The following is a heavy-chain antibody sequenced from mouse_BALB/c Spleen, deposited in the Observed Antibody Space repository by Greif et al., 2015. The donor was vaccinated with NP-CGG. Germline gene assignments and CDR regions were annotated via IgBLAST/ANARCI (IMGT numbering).Heavy chain of an antibody. V-gene: IGHV1S81*02. CDR3: TRPGTEGFAY. CDR1: GYTFTSYY. J-gene: IGHJ3*01. CDR2: INPSNGGT. Sequence: QVQLQQSGAELVKPGASVKLSCKASGYTFTSYYMYWVKQRPGQGLEWIGEINPSNGGTNFNEKFKSKATLTVDKSSSTAYMQLSSLTSEDSAVYYCTRPGTEGFAYWGQGTLVTVSA. D-gene: IGHD4-1*01.